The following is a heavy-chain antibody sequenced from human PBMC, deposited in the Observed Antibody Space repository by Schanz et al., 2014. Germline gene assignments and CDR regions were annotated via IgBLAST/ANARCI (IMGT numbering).Heavy chain of an antibody. CDR1: GFTFSSYS. D-gene: IGHD4-17*01. CDR3: ARKMKLGVYGGKGHDSLDI. V-gene: IGHV3-74*02. CDR2: INSVGSNT. J-gene: IGHJ3*02. Sequence: EVQLLESGGGLVQPGGSLRLSCTASGFTFSSYSMNWVRQAPGKGLVWVARINSVGSNTDYADSVTGRFTISRDNAKNTLYLQMNTLRAEDTAVYYCARKMKLGVYGGKGHDSLDIWGQGTMVTVSS.